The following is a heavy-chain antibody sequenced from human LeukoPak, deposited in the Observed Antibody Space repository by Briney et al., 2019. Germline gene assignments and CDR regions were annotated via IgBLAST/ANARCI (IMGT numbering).Heavy chain of an antibody. Sequence: GGSLRLSCAASGFTFGSYSMNWVRQAPGKGLEWVSSISSSSSYIYYADSVKGRFTISRDNAKNSLYLQMNSLRAEDTAVYYCARDGPYDSSLLADKNDYWGQGTLVTVSS. D-gene: IGHD3-22*01. J-gene: IGHJ4*02. CDR3: ARDGPYDSSLLADKNDY. CDR2: ISSSSSYI. CDR1: GFTFGSYS. V-gene: IGHV3-21*01.